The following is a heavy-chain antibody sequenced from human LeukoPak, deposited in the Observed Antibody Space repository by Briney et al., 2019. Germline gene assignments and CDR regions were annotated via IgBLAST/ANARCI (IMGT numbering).Heavy chain of an antibody. V-gene: IGHV4-34*01. J-gene: IGHJ4*02. CDR2: INHSGST. Sequence: SETLSLTCAVYGGSFSGYYWSWIRQPPGKGLEWIGEINHSGSTNYNPSLKSRVTISVDTSENQFSLKLSSVTAADTAVYYCARASAVTTTDYWGQGTLVTVSS. CDR1: GGSFSGYY. CDR3: ARASAVTTTDY. D-gene: IGHD4-11*01.